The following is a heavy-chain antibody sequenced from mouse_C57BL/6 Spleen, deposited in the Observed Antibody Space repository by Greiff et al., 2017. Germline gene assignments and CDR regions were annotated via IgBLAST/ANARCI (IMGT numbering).Heavy chain of an antibody. CDR3: ARDSYYGYDEGFAD. D-gene: IGHD2-2*01. Sequence: EVKVVESGGGLVKPGGSLKLSCAASGFTFSSYAMSWVRQTPEKRLEWVATISDGGSYTYYPDNVKGRFTISRDNAKNNLYLQMSHLKSEDTAMYYCARDSYYGYDEGFADWGQGTLVTVSA. CDR1: GFTFSSYA. V-gene: IGHV5-4*01. J-gene: IGHJ3*01. CDR2: ISDGGSYT.